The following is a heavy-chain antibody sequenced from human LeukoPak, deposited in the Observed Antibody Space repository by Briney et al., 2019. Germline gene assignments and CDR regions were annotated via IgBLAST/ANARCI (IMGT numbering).Heavy chain of an antibody. CDR2: ISAYNGNT. CDR1: GYTFTSYG. J-gene: IGHJ5*02. D-gene: IGHD2-15*01. Sequence: GASVKVSCKASGYTFTSYGISWVRQAPGQGLEWMGWISAYNGNTNYAQKPQGRVAMTTDTSTSTAYMELRSLRSDDTAVYYCARVVDRNWFDPWGQGTLVTVSS. V-gene: IGHV1-18*01. CDR3: ARVVDRNWFDP.